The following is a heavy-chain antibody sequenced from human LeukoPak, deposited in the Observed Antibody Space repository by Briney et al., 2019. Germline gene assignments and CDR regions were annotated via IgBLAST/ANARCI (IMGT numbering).Heavy chain of an antibody. V-gene: IGHV4-59*01. CDR3: ARERYSSGWYGRDNWFDP. Sequence: PSETLSLTCTVSGGSISSYYWSWIRQPPGKGLEWIGYIYYSGSTNYNPSLKSRVTISVDTSKNQFSLKLSSVTAADTAVYYCARERYSSGWYGRDNWFDPWGQGTLVTVSS. CDR2: IYYSGST. J-gene: IGHJ5*02. CDR1: GGSISSYY. D-gene: IGHD6-19*01.